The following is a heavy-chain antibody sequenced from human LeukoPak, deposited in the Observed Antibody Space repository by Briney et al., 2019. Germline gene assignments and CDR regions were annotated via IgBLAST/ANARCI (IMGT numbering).Heavy chain of an antibody. CDR1: GFTFSSYA. J-gene: IGHJ4*02. V-gene: IGHV3-30*04. D-gene: IGHD6-6*01. Sequence: GRSLRLSCAASGFTFSSYAMHWVRQAPGKGLEWVAVISYDGSNKYYADSVKGRFTISRDNSKNTLYLQMNSLRAEDTAVYYCARAERIAARFDNWGQGTLVTVSS. CDR3: ARAERIAARFDN. CDR2: ISYDGSNK.